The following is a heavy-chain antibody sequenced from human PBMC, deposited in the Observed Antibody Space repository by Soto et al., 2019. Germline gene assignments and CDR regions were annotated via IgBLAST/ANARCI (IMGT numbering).Heavy chain of an antibody. CDR3: ERERKYSDYDY. J-gene: IGHJ4*02. CDR1: GGSISSYY. V-gene: IGHV4-59*01. D-gene: IGHD4-17*01. Sequence: PSETLSLTCTVSGGSISSYYWSWIRQPPGKGLEWIGYIYYSGSTNYNPSLKSRVTISVDTSKNQFSLKLSSVTAADTAVYYCERERKYSDYDYWGQGTLVTVSS. CDR2: IYYSGST.